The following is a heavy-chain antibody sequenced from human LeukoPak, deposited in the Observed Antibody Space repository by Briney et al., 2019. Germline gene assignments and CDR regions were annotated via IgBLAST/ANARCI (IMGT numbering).Heavy chain of an antibody. V-gene: IGHV3-23*01. D-gene: IGHD5-12*01. CDR3: AKWTAVPTNDY. J-gene: IGHJ4*02. CDR1: GFTFSNYA. CDR2: ISGSGGTA. Sequence: TGGSLRLSCAASGFTFSNYAMSWVRQAPGKGLEWVSAISGSGGTAYYAHSVKGRVTISRDNSKNTLWLQMTSLRAEDTAVYYCAKWTAVPTNDYWGQGTLVTVSS.